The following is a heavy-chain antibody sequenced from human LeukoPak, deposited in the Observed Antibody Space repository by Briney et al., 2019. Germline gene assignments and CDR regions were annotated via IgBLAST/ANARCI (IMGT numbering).Heavy chain of an antibody. CDR2: INPNSGGT. Sequence: ASVKVSCKASGYTFTGYYMHWVRQAPGQGLEWMGRINPNSGGTNYAQKFQGRVTMTRDTSISTAYMELSRLRSDDTAVYYCARDEGQWLGGYYYGMDVWGQGTTVTVSS. V-gene: IGHV1-2*06. D-gene: IGHD6-19*01. CDR1: GYTFTGYY. CDR3: ARDEGQWLGGYYYGMDV. J-gene: IGHJ6*02.